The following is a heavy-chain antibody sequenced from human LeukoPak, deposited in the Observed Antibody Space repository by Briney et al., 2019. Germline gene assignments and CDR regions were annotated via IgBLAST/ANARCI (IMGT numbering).Heavy chain of an antibody. J-gene: IGHJ4*02. CDR2: IYYSGST. CDR1: GGSISSYY. Sequence: PSETLSLTCTVSGGSISSYYWSWIRQPPGKGLEWIGYIYYSGSTNYNPSLKSRVTISVDTSKNQFSLKLSSVTAADTAVYYCARVGENSGSYLDFDYWGQGTLVTVSS. CDR3: ARVGENSGSYLDFDY. D-gene: IGHD1-26*01. V-gene: IGHV4-59*01.